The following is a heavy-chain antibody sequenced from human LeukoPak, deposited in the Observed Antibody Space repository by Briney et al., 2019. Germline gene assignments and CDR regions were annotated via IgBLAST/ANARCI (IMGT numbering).Heavy chain of an antibody. CDR3: ATSLGPLTEY. D-gene: IGHD7-27*01. CDR1: GFAFSSNW. CDR2: INSGGSGT. J-gene: IGHJ4*02. V-gene: IGHV3-74*01. Sequence: GGSLRLSCAASGFAFSSNWMHWVRQTPGKGLVWVSRINSGGSGTSYADSVEGRFTISRDNAKNTLYLQMDSLRAEDTAVYYCATSLGPLTEYWGQGTLVTVSS.